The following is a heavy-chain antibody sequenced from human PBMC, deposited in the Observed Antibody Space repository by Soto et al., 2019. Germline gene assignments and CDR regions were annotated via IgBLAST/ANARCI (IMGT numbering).Heavy chain of an antibody. D-gene: IGHD3-22*01. Sequence: SETLSLTCTVSGGSISSDDYYWSWIRQAPGRGLEWIGYIHSSGSIYYNPSLKSRATMSIDTAGNQFSLKVSSVTVADTAVYYCARDLDGLHDDTSGPFPRPGWGQGALVTVSS. CDR3: ARDLDGLHDDTSGPFPRPG. J-gene: IGHJ1*01. CDR1: GGSISSDDYY. V-gene: IGHV4-30-4*01. CDR2: IHSSGSI.